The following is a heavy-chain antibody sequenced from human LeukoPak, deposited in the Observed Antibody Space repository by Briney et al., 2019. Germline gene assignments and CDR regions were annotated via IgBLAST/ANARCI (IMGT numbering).Heavy chain of an antibody. J-gene: IGHJ4*02. CDR2: IYDSGNS. CDR3: ARSGGTWIYNY. CDR1: GGSFSGYY. D-gene: IGHD1-7*01. Sequence: KTSETLSLTCAVYGGSFSGYYWSWIRQPPGKGLEWIGYIYDSGNSNYSPSLKSRVTISVDTSKNQFSLKLTSVTAADTAVYYCARSGGTWIYNYWGQGTLVTVSS. V-gene: IGHV4-59*01.